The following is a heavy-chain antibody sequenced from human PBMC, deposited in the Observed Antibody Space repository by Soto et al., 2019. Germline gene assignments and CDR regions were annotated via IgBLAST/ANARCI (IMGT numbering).Heavy chain of an antibody. J-gene: IGHJ4*02. V-gene: IGHV3-74*01. CDR3: VRDSHGDY. CDR2: IDHVGPT. CDR1: GFTFSNYW. Sequence: EVQLVESGGGLVQPGGSLRLSCAGSGFTFSNYWMHWVRQAPGKGLEWVSRIDHVGPTDYADSVRGRFTMSRDNAENTLYLQMNSLRPEDTAVYYCVRDSHGDYWGQGTLVTVSS.